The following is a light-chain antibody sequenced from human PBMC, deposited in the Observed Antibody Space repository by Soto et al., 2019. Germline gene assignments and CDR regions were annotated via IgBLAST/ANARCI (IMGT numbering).Light chain of an antibody. CDR3: SSYTSSSTHWV. J-gene: IGLJ3*02. V-gene: IGLV2-14*01. CDR2: EVS. CDR1: SSDVGGYNY. Sequence: QSALTQPASVSGSPGQSITISCTGTSSDVGGYNYVSWYQQHPGKAPKFMIYEVSNRPSGVSNRFSGSKSGNTASLTISVLQAEDEADYYCSSYTSSSTHWVFGGGTKLTVL.